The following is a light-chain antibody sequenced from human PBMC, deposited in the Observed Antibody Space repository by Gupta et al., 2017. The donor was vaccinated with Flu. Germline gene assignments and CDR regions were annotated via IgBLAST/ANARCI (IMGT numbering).Light chain of an antibody. V-gene: IGKV1-39*01. CDR3: QQSDSTPIT. Sequence: PSFMYASVGDRVSSTCRASKSISIFLDWYQQKPGKAPNLLIYGASTVQSGVTSRFSGSGSGTDFNLTISRLQPEDFATYCCQQSDSTPITFGGGTKVEI. CDR2: GAS. CDR1: KSISIF. J-gene: IGKJ4*01.